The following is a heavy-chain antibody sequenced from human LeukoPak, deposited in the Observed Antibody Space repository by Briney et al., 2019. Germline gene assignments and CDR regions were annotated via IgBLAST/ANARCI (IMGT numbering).Heavy chain of an antibody. J-gene: IGHJ4*02. CDR1: GFTFSSYA. CDR3: ARGIRSTIVVPDY. V-gene: IGHV3-30-3*01. Sequence: GRSLRLSCAASGFTFSSYAMHWVRQAPGKGLEWVAVISYDGSNKYYADSVKGRFTISRDNSKNTLYLQMNSLRAEDTAVYYCARGIRSTIVVPDYWGQGTLVTVSS. CDR2: ISYDGSNK. D-gene: IGHD1-26*01.